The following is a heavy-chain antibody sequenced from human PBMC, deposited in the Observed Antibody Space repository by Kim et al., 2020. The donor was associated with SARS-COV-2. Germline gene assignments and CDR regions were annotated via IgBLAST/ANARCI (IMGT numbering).Heavy chain of an antibody. CDR3: ARSYYYGSGSYLKLIGGFDY. CDR1: GFTFSSYG. V-gene: IGHV3-33*08. CDR2: IWYDGSNK. Sequence: GGSLRLSCAASGFTFSSYGMHWVRQAPGKGLEWVAVIWYDGSNKYYADSVKGRFTISRDNSKNTLYLQMNSLRSEDTAVYYCARSYYYGSGSYLKLIGGFDYWGQGTLVTVSS. D-gene: IGHD3-10*01. J-gene: IGHJ4*02.